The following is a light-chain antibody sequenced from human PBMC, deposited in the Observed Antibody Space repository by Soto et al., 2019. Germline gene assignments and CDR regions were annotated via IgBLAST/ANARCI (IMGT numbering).Light chain of an antibody. V-gene: IGKV4-1*01. CDR3: QQYYSTPYT. CDR1: QSVLYSSNNKNY. CDR2: WAT. J-gene: IGKJ2*01. Sequence: DIVMTQSPDSLAVSLGERATINCKSSQSVLYSSNNKNYLAWYQQKPGQPPKLLIYWATTRESGVPDRFSGSGSGTDFTLTISSLQAEDVAVYYCQQYYSTPYTFGQRNKLEIK.